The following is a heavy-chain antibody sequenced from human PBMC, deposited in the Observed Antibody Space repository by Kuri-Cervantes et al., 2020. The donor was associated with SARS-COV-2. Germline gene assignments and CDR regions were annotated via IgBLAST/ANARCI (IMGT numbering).Heavy chain of an antibody. CDR2: IKQDGSEK. J-gene: IGHJ4*02. D-gene: IGHD3-3*01. Sequence: GESLKISCAASGFTFSSYWMTWVRQAPGKGLEWVANIKQDGSEKYYVDSVKGRFTTSRDKAKNSLYLQMNSLRAEDTAVYYCARAVLGVVAYFDYWGQGTLVTVSS. CDR3: ARAVLGVVAYFDY. V-gene: IGHV3-7*04. CDR1: GFTFSSYW.